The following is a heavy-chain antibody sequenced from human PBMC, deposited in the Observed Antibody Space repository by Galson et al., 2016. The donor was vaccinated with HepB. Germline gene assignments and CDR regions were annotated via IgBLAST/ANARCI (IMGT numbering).Heavy chain of an antibody. CDR2: ISYDGSNK. D-gene: IGHD3-10*01. CDR3: AKDGSGSPDY. Sequence: SLRLSCAASGFTFSSYAMHWVRQAPGKGLEWVAVISYDGSNKYYADSVKGRFTISRDNSKDTLYLQMNSLRAEDTAVYYCAKDGSGSPDYWGQGTLVTVSS. CDR1: GFTFSSYA. J-gene: IGHJ4*02. V-gene: IGHV3-30*18.